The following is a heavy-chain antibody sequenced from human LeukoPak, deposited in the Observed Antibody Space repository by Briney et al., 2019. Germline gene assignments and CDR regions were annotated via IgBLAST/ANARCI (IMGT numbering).Heavy chain of an antibody. CDR2: IYSSGST. CDR1: AVTVSSNY. V-gene: IGHV3-53*01. D-gene: IGHD3-10*01. J-gene: IGHJ4*02. Sequence: GGSLILSCAASAVTVSSNYMSCVRRAPGKGLQWGSVIYSSGSTYYTDSVKGRFTISRDKSKNTLYLQMNSLRAEDTAVYYCARDSGRRTEPINWGQGTLVTLSS. CDR3: ARDSGRRTEPIN.